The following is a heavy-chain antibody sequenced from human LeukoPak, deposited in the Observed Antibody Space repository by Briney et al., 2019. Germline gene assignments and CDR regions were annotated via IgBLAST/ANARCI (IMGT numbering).Heavy chain of an antibody. CDR1: GGSFSGYY. J-gene: IGHJ4*02. V-gene: IGHV4-34*01. Sequence: SETLSLTCAVYGGSFSGYYWSWIRQPPGKGLEWIGEINHSGSTNYNPSLKSRVTISVDTSKNQFSLKLSSVTAADTAVYYCASLPAAGTSYWGQGTLVTVSS. CDR3: ASLPAAGTSY. D-gene: IGHD6-13*01. CDR2: INHSGST.